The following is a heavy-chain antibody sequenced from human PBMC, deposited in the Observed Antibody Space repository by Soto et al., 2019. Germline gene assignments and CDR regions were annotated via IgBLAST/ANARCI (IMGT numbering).Heavy chain of an antibody. Sequence: EVQLVESGGGLVQPGESLKLSCAVSGFTFSGSAMHWVRQASGKGLEWVVRIRSKANNYATAYAASVKGRFTISRDDSKTMAYLQMNSLRSVDTAVYYCTRGYGDYVRDYWGQGTLVTVSS. D-gene: IGHD4-17*01. CDR1: GFTFSGSA. V-gene: IGHV3-73*01. CDR3: TRGYGDYVRDY. CDR2: IRSKANNYAT. J-gene: IGHJ4*02.